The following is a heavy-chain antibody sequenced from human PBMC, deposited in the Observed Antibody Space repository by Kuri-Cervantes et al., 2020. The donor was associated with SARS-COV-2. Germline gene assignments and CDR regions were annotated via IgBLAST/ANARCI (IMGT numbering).Heavy chain of an antibody. Sequence: LTCAASGFTFGDYAMSWVRQAPGKGLEWVGRTRNKANSYTTEYAASVKGRFTISRDDSKNSLYLQMNSLKTEDTAVYYCARGNYYDSSGYFYYYGMDVWGQGTTVTVSS. V-gene: IGHV3-72*01. J-gene: IGHJ6*02. CDR1: GFTFGDYA. CDR3: ARGNYYDSSGYFYYYGMDV. D-gene: IGHD3-22*01. CDR2: TRNKANSYTT.